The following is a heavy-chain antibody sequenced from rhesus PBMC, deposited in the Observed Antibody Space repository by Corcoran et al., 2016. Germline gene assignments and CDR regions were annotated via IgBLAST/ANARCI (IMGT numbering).Heavy chain of an antibody. V-gene: IGHV4-65*01. CDR2: ISGTGDDV. D-gene: IGHD4-29*01. J-gene: IGHJ4*01. CDR3: ARSTVPTTFSVY. CDR1: GGSTSSSNW. Sequence: QVQLQESGPGLVKPSETLSLTCAVSGGSTSSSNWWSWIRQPPGKGLEWIGFISGTGDDVNYNPSLKSRVTISTDTSKNQFSLKMSSVTAADTAVYYCARSTVPTTFSVYWGQGVLVTVSS.